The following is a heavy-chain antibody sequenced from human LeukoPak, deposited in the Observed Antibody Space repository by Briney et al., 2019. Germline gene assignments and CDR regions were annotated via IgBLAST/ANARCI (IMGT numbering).Heavy chain of an antibody. V-gene: IGHV3-74*01. Sequence: QPGGSLRLSCVASGFTFSRYWMFWVRQAPGKGLGWVSRINSDWTSTNYADSVKGRFNISRDNTKSTVYLQMNSLRPEDTAVYYCGTLGVVWEIDYWGQGALVTVSS. CDR3: GTLGVVWEIDY. CDR2: INSDWTST. CDR1: GFTFSRYW. J-gene: IGHJ4*02. D-gene: IGHD1-26*01.